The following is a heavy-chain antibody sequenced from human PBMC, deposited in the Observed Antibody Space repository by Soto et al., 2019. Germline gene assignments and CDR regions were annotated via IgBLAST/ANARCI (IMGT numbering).Heavy chain of an antibody. J-gene: IGHJ4*02. Sequence: SETLSLTCTVSGGSISSGGYSWSWIRQPPGKGLEWIGYIYHSGSTNYNPSLKSRVTISVDKSKNQFSLKLSSVTAADTAVYYCAREGGTSYPLDYWGQGTLVTVSS. CDR2: IYHSGST. CDR1: GGSISSGGYS. V-gene: IGHV4-30-2*01. CDR3: AREGGTSYPLDY. D-gene: IGHD1-1*01.